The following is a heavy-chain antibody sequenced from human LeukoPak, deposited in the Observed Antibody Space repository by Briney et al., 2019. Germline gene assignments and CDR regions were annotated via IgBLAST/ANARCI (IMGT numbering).Heavy chain of an antibody. CDR1: GFTFSSYA. J-gene: IGHJ5*02. CDR3: ARGWLLLRTHNNWFDP. V-gene: IGHV3-30-3*01. D-gene: IGHD3-22*01. Sequence: GRSLRLSCEASGFTFSSYAMHWVRQAPGKGLEWVAVISYDGSNKYYADSVKGRFTISRDNSKNTLYLQMNSLRAEDTAVYYCARGWLLLRTHNNWFDPWGQGTLVTVSS. CDR2: ISYDGSNK.